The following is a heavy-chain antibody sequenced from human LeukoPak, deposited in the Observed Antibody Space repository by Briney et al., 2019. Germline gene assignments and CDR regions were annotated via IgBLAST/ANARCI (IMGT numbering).Heavy chain of an antibody. Sequence: GESLRLSCAASGFTFSNYAMSWVRQAPGKGLEWVSTITDSGGTTYYADSVKGRFTISRDNSKNTLYLQMNSLRDEDTAVYYCAKASGYYYMDVWGKGTTVTVSS. CDR3: AKASGYYYMDV. V-gene: IGHV3-23*01. CDR1: GFTFSNYA. CDR2: ITDSGGTT. J-gene: IGHJ6*03.